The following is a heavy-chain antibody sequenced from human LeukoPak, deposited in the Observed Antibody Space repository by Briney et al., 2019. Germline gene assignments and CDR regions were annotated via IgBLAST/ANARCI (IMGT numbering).Heavy chain of an antibody. D-gene: IGHD1-26*01. CDR1: GYTFTAYY. CDR3: ARGMEPYYYMDV. Sequence: ASVKVSCKASGYTFTAYYMHWVRQAPGQGLEWMGWINPNSGGTNYAQKFQGRVTMTRDTSISTAYMELSRLRSDDTAVYYCARGMEPYYYMDVWGKGTTVTVSS. J-gene: IGHJ6*03. CDR2: INPNSGGT. V-gene: IGHV1-2*02.